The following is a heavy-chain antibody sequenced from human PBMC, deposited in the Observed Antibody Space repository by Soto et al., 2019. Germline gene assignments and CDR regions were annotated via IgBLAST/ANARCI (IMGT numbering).Heavy chain of an antibody. Sequence: VGSLRLSCAASGFTLSSYGMHWVRQAPGKGLEWVAVISYDGSNKYYADSVKGRFTISRDNSKNTLYLQMNSLRAEDTAVYYCAKDKGGVRANYYYYGMDVWGQGTTVTVSS. CDR3: AKDKGGVRANYYYYGMDV. D-gene: IGHD3-10*01. CDR2: ISYDGSNK. V-gene: IGHV3-30*18. J-gene: IGHJ6*02. CDR1: GFTLSSYG.